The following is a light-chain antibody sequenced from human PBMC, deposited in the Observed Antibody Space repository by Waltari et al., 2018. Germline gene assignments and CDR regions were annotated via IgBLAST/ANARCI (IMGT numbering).Light chain of an antibody. CDR3: SSYTSTWV. J-gene: IGLJ3*02. CDR1: SNDFAVFNY. CDR2: DVS. Sequence: QSALTQSASVSGSPGQSITIPCTGTSNDFAVFNYVSWYQQHPGKAPQLMIYDVSKRPSGVSNRFSGSKSGNTVSLTISGLQAEDEADYYCSSYTSTWVFGGGTKLTVL. V-gene: IGLV2-14*01.